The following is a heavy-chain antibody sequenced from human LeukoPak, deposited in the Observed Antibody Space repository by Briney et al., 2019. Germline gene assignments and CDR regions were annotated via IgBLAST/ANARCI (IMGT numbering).Heavy chain of an antibody. CDR1: GYTFTSYY. D-gene: IGHD6-19*01. V-gene: IGHV1-46*01. J-gene: IGHJ4*02. CDR3: ARGGSLAAAPHRYYFDY. Sequence: ASVKVSCKASGYTFTSYYMHWVRRAPGQGLEWMGIINPSGGSTTYAQKFQGRVTMTRDTSTSTVYMELSSLRSEDTAVFYCARGGSLAAAPHRYYFDYWGQGTPVTVSS. CDR2: INPSGGST.